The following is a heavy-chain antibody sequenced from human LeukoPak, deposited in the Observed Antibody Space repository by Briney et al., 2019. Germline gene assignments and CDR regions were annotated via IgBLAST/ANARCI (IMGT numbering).Heavy chain of an antibody. CDR1: GGSISSGSYY. J-gene: IGHJ6*03. Sequence: SETLSLTCTVSGGSISSGSYYWSWIRQPAGKGLEWIGRIYTSGSTNYNPSLRSRVTISVDTSKNQFSLKLSSVTAADTAVYYCARGSSSSPYYYYMDVWGKGTTVTVSS. CDR2: IYTSGST. V-gene: IGHV4-61*02. CDR3: ARGSSSSPYYYYMDV. D-gene: IGHD6-13*01.